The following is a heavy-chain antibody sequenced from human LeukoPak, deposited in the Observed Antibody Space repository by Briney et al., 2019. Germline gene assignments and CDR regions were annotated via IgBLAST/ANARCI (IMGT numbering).Heavy chain of an antibody. D-gene: IGHD2-2*01. J-gene: IGHJ1*01. Sequence: SVKVSCKASGYTFTSYGISWVRQAPGQGVEWMGWISAYNGNTNYAQKLQGRVTMTTDTSTSTAYMELRSLRSDDTAVYYCARDTYFSSTSCRFTQVQHWGQGTLVTVSS. CDR1: GYTFTSYG. CDR3: ARDTYFSSTSCRFTQVQH. V-gene: IGHV1-18*04. CDR2: ISAYNGNT.